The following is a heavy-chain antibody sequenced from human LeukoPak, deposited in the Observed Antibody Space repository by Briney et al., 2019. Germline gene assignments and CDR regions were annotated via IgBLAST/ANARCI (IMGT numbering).Heavy chain of an antibody. CDR2: INARGDT. D-gene: IGHD2-2*01. CDR1: GLSFNDYY. J-gene: IGHJ5*02. CDR3: ARGQVPAARGYNWFDP. Sequence: PSETLSLTCAVYGLSFNDYYWNWVRQPPGKGLEWIGEINARGDTNYNPSLKSRVTISVDSSKNQFSLTLTSMIAADTATYYCARGQVPAARGYNWFDPWGQGTLVTVSS. V-gene: IGHV4-34*01.